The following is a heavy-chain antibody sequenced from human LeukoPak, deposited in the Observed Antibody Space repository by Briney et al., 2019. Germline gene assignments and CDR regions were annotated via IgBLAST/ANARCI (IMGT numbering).Heavy chain of an antibody. CDR1: GFTFDDYA. V-gene: IGHV3-9*01. D-gene: IGHD6-19*01. CDR3: AKVAFSQGYSSGPGDYFDY. Sequence: PGRSLRLSGAASGFTFDDYAMHWVRQAPGKGLEWVSGISWNSGSIGYADSVKGRFTISRDNAKNSLYLQMNSLRAEDTAVYYCAKVAFSQGYSSGPGDYFDYWGQGTLVTVSS. CDR2: ISWNSGSI. J-gene: IGHJ4*02.